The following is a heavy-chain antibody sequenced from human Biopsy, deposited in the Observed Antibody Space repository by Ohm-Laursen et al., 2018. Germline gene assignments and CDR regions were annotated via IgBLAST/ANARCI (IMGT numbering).Heavy chain of an antibody. CDR1: GYTFISYS. V-gene: IGHV1-18*01. CDR3: ARGEVTFGELIVSLDS. D-gene: IGHD3-16*02. CDR2: ITLLNGDT. Sequence: GSSVSASCTTSGYTFISYSTNWVRQAPGQGLGWMGWITLLNGDTKYGQKFQDRVTMTTDTSTSTVYMELTSLRSDDTAVYYGARGEVTFGELIVSLDSWGQGTLVTVSS. J-gene: IGHJ4*02.